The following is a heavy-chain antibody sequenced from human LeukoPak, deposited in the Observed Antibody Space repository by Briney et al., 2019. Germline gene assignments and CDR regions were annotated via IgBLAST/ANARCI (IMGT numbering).Heavy chain of an antibody. Sequence: SSETLSLTCTVSGGSISSYYWSWIRQPPGKGLEWIGYIYYSGSTNYNPSLKSRVTISVDTSKNQFSLKLSSVTAADTAVYYCARRSKGDFWSGYYRYWGQGTLVTVSS. CDR2: IYYSGST. J-gene: IGHJ4*02. CDR3: ARRSKGDFWSGYYRY. D-gene: IGHD3-3*01. V-gene: IGHV4-59*12. CDR1: GGSISSYY.